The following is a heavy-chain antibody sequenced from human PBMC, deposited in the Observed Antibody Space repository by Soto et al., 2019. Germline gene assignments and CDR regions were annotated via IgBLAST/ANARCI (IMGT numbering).Heavy chain of an antibody. V-gene: IGHV4-59*08. CDR3: ARQGFGQLHGLVDV. CDR2: IYYSGST. D-gene: IGHD3-10*01. J-gene: IGHJ6*02. CDR1: GDSISGYY. Sequence: SETLSLTCTVSGDSISGYYWNWIRQPPGKGLEWIGYIYYSGSTNYNPSLKSRVTMSVDTSKNHFSLKVNSVTAADTALYYCARQGFGQLHGLVDVWGPGTTVTVSS.